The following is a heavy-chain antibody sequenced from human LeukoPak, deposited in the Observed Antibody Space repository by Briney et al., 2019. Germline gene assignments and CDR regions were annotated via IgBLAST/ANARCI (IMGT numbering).Heavy chain of an antibody. J-gene: IGHJ4*02. V-gene: IGHV4-39*07. CDR3: ARDLSLNY. CDR1: GVSISSSSYY. Sequence: SETLSLTCTVSGVSISSSSYYWGWIRQPPGKGLEWIGSIYYSGSTYYNPSLKSRVTISVDTSKNQFSLMLSSVTAADTAVYYCARDLSLNYWGQGTLVTVSS. CDR2: IYYSGST.